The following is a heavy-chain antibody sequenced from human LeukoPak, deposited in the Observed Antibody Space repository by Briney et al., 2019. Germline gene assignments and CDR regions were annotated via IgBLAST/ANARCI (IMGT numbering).Heavy chain of an antibody. V-gene: IGHV4-4*07. D-gene: IGHD3-22*01. CDR2: IYTSGST. CDR1: GGSIGSYY. CDR3: ARDHGDSSGYCFDY. J-gene: IGHJ4*02. Sequence: SETLSLTCTVSGGSIGSYYWSWIRQPAGKGLEWIGRIYTSGSTNYNPSLKSRVTMSVDTSKNQFSLKLSSVTAADTAVYYCARDHGDSSGYCFDYWGQGTLVTVSS.